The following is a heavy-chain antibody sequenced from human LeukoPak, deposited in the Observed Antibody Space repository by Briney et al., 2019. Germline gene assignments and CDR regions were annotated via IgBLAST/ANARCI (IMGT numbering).Heavy chain of an antibody. D-gene: IGHD3-22*01. J-gene: IGHJ3*02. CDR3: ARYIGFNYYDSSGYMGAAFDI. Sequence: SETLSLTCTVSGGSISSSSYYWGWIRQPPGKGLEWIGSIYYSGNTYYNPSLKSRVTILVDTSKNQFSLKLSSVTAADTAVYYCARYIGFNYYDSSGYMGAAFDIWGQGTMVTVSS. V-gene: IGHV4-39*07. CDR2: IYYSGNT. CDR1: GGSISSSSYY.